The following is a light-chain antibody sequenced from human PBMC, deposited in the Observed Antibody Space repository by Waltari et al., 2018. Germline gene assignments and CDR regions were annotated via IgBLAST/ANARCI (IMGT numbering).Light chain of an antibody. Sequence: DIQMTQSPSTLSASLADRVTITCRASQSISSWLAWYQQKPGKAPKLLIYKASSLESGVPSRFSGSGSGTEFTLTISSLQPDDFATYYCQQYNSYSGNTFGQGTKLEIK. CDR1: QSISSW. J-gene: IGKJ2*01. CDR3: QQYNSYSGNT. CDR2: KAS. V-gene: IGKV1-5*03.